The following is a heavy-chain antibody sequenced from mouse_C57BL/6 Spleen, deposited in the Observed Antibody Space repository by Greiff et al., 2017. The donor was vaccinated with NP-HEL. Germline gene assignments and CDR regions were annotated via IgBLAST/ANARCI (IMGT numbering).Heavy chain of an antibody. Sequence: VQLQQSGAELVKPGASVKISCKASGYTFTDYYINWVKQRPGQGLEWIGKIGPGSGSTYYNEKFKGQATLTADKSSSTAYMQLSSLTSEDSAVYFCARRGGSSLYAMDYWGQGTSVTVSS. CDR1: GYTFTDYY. D-gene: IGHD1-1*01. J-gene: IGHJ4*01. CDR3: ARRGGSSLYAMDY. V-gene: IGHV1-77*01. CDR2: IGPGSGST.